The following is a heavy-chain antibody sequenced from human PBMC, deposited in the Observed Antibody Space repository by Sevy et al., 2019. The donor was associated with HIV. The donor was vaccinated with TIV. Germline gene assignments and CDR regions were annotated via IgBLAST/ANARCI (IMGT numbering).Heavy chain of an antibody. V-gene: IGHV3-11*06. J-gene: IGHJ4*02. Sequence: GGSLRLSCAASGFTFSDYYMSWIRQAPGKGLEWASYISSSSSYTNYADSVKGRFTISRDNAKNSLYLQMNSLRAEDTAVYYCASASSAGEYYYDSSGYHPFDYWGQGTLVTVSS. CDR1: GFTFSDYY. CDR2: ISSSSSYT. CDR3: ASASSAGEYYYDSSGYHPFDY. D-gene: IGHD3-22*01.